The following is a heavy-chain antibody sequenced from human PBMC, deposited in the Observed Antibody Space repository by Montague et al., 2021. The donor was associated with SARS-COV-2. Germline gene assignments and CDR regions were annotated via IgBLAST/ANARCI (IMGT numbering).Heavy chain of an antibody. CDR3: ASGIYPSGSYYNRYYYGLNI. V-gene: IGHV4-34*01. CDR2: INHSANT. J-gene: IGHJ6*02. D-gene: IGHD3-10*01. Sequence: SETLSPICAVYGGSLSGYYWSWIRQPPEKGLEWIGEINHSANTKYNPSLKSPVTISIDTSKNQFSLKMTSVTAADTATYYCASGIYPSGSYYNRYYYGLNIGGPGTTVIVSS. CDR1: GGSLSGYY.